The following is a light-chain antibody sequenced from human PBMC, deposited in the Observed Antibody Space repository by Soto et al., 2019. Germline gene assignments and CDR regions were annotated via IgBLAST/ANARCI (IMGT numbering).Light chain of an antibody. V-gene: IGLV2-23*01. CDR1: SSDVGSYKL. J-gene: IGLJ1*01. CDR2: EGS. Sequence: QSALTQPASVSGSPGQSITISCTGTSSDVGSYKLVSWYQQHPGKAPKIMIYEGSKRPSGVSNRFSGSKSGNTASLTISGLQAEDEADYYCCSYAGSSTFYVFGTGTKLTVL. CDR3: CSYAGSSTFYV.